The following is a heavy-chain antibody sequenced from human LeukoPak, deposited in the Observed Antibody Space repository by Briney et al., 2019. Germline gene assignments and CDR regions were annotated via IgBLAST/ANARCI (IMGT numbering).Heavy chain of an antibody. CDR2: NYYRGSI. CDR1: GGSISSSSYY. Sequence: SETLSLTCTVSGGSISSSSYYWGWIRQPPGKGLEWIGSNYYRGSIYYNASLKSRVSISVDTSKNQFSLKLSSVTAADTAVYYCARQGCSSPTCYLFALYAFDIWGQGTMVTVSS. CDR3: ARQGCSSPTCYLFALYAFDI. J-gene: IGHJ3*02. D-gene: IGHD2-2*01. V-gene: IGHV4-39*01.